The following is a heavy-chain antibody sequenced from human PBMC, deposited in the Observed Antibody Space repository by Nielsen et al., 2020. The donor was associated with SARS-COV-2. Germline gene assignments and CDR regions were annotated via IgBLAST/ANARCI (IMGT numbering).Heavy chain of an antibody. CDR2: ISDDGSNK. J-gene: IGHJ1*01. D-gene: IGHD3-10*01. CDR3: ARAGAVIRGVKD. CDR1: GFTFSTYT. Sequence: GESLKISCAASGFTFSTYTMYWVRQAPGKGLEWVAVISDDGSNKYSADSVKGRFTISRDNSKNTLYLQMNSLRVEDTAVYHCARAGAVIRGVKDWGQGTLVTVSS. V-gene: IGHV3-30-3*01.